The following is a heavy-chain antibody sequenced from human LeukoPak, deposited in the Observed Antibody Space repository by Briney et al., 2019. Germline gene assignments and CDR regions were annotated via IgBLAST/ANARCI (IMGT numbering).Heavy chain of an antibody. V-gene: IGHV3-23*01. CDR2: ISGSGGST. J-gene: IGHJ4*02. CDR3: ANARSGQHIVGFDY. Sequence: SCKASGGTFSSYAMSWVRQAPGKGLEWVSAISGSGGSTYYADSVKGRFTISRDNSKNTLYLQMNSLRAEDTAVYYCANARSGQHIVGFDYWGQGTLVTVSS. D-gene: IGHD2-21*01. CDR1: GGTFSSYA.